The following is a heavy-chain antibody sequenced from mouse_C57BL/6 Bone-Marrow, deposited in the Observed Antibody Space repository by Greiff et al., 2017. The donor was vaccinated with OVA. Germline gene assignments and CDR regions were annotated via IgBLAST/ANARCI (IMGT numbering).Heavy chain of an antibody. V-gene: IGHV1-50*01. CDR2: IDPSDSYT. J-gene: IGHJ2*01. CDR1: GYTFTSYW. Sequence: QVQLQQPGAELVKPGASVKLSCKASGYTFTSYWMQWVKQRPGQGLEWIGEIDPSDSYTNYNQKFKGKATLTVDTSSSTAYMQLSSLTSEDSAVYYCARLVTTRPHCDYWGQGTTLTVSS. CDR3: ARLVTTRPHCDY. D-gene: IGHD2-2*01.